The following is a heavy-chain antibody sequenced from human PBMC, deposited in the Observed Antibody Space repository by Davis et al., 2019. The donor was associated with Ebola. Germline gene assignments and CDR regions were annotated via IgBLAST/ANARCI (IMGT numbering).Heavy chain of an antibody. J-gene: IGHJ6*04. V-gene: IGHV3-48*01. CDR2: ISGNSTTK. D-gene: IGHD2-2*01. CDR1: GFTLSSYA. CDR3: ARAPCSTSSCYVRHYYGMDV. Sequence: GESLKISCATSGFTLSSYAMNWVRRAPGKGLQWLSYISGNSTTKYYADSVKGRFTISRDNSKNTLFLQMNSLRAEDTAVYYCARAPCSTSSCYVRHYYGMDVWGKGTTVTVSS.